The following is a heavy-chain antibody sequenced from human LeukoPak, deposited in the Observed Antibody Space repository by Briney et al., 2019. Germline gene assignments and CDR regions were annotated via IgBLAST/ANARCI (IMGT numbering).Heavy chain of an antibody. D-gene: IGHD5-18*01. V-gene: IGHV4-30-4*01. Sequence: TSETLSLTCTVSGGSISSGDYYWSWIRQPPGKGLGWIGYIYYSGSTYYNPSLKSRVTISVDTSKNQFSLKLSSVTAADTAVYYCARDRAKRGYSYGPGDYWGQGTLVTVSS. CDR1: GGSISSGDYY. J-gene: IGHJ4*02. CDR3: ARDRAKRGYSYGPGDY. CDR2: IYYSGST.